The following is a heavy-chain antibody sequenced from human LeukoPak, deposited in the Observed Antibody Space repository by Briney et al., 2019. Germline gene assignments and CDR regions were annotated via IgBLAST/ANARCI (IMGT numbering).Heavy chain of an antibody. V-gene: IGHV3-23*01. Sequence: GGSLRLSCAASGFTFSSYAMSWVRQAPGKGLEWVSAISGSGDSTYYADSVKGRFTISRDNSKNTLYLQIDSLRTEDTAVYYCARDLRRPAFYYYGMDVWGQGTTVIVSS. J-gene: IGHJ6*02. CDR1: GFTFSSYA. CDR2: ISGSGDST. CDR3: ARDLRRPAFYYYGMDV.